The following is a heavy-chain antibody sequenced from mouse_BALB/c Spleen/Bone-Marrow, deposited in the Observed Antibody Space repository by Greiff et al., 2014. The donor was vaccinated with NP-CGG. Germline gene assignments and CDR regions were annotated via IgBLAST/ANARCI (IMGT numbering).Heavy chain of an antibody. Sequence: VQLKQSGGGLVKPGGSLKLSCAASGFTFSDYYMYWVCQTPEKRLEWVATISDGGGYTYYPDSVWGRFTISRDNAKNNLYLQMSSLKSEDTAMYYCARSGERYGAMDYWGQGTSVTVFS. CDR1: GFTFSDYY. J-gene: IGHJ4*01. CDR2: ISDGGGYT. CDR3: ARSGERYGAMDY. D-gene: IGHD2-10*02. V-gene: IGHV5-4*02.